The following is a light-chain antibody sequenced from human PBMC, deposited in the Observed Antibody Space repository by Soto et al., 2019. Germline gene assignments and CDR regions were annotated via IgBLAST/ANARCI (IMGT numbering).Light chain of an antibody. CDR1: QSVSSY. CDR2: DAS. V-gene: IGKV3-11*01. J-gene: IGKJ4*01. CDR3: QQRSSPRLT. Sequence: EIVLTQSPATLSLSPGERATLSCRASQSVSSYLAWYQQKPGQAPRLLIYDASNRATGIPARFSGSGSGTDFTLTISSLEPEDFAVYYCQQRSSPRLTFGGGTKVEIK.